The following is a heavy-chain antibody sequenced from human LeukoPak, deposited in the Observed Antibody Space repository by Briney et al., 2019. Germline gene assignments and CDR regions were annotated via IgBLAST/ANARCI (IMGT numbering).Heavy chain of an antibody. Sequence: GGSLRLSCAASGSTFSSYWMHWVRLAPGKGLEWVGVTSSDGSNKFYADSVKGRFTVSRDNSKNTLYLQMNSLRAEDTAVYYCARDNDPDYSSSPGWFDLWGQGTLVTVSS. V-gene: IGHV3-30*01. CDR3: ARDNDPDYSSSPGWFDL. J-gene: IGHJ5*02. CDR2: TSSDGSNK. D-gene: IGHD3-22*01. CDR1: GSTFSSYW.